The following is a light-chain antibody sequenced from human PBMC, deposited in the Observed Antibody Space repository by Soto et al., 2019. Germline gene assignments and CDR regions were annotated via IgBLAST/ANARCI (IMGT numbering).Light chain of an antibody. CDR1: SSDVGAYKY. Sequence: QSALTQPPSASGSPGQSVTISCTGTSSDVGAYKYVSWYQQYPGKAPKLMIYEVSKGPSGVPDRFSGSKSGNTASLTVSGLQAEDEADYSCTSYVGSNIWVFGGGTKPTVL. V-gene: IGLV2-8*01. J-gene: IGLJ3*02. CDR3: TSYVGSNIWV. CDR2: EVS.